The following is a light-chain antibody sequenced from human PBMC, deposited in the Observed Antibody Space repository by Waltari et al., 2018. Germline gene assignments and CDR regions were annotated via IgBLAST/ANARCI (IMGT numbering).Light chain of an antibody. Sequence: QSALTQPRSVSGSPGQSVTISCTGTSSDVGSYNYVCWYQQHPGKAPRLMIYDVNKRASGVPDRFSGSKSGNTASLTISGLQAEDEADYYCCAYAGSAIFGGGTELTVL. CDR1: SSDVGSYNY. CDR3: CAYAGSAI. J-gene: IGLJ2*01. V-gene: IGLV2-11*01. CDR2: DVN.